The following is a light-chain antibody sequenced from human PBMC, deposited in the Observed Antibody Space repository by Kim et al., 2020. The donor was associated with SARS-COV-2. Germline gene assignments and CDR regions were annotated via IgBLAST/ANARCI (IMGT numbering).Light chain of an antibody. CDR3: QVWDTSSDHHYV. Sequence: PGKTARITFVGNKIGSKSVHWYRQKTGQAPVVVMCFDSDRPSGIPERFSGSNSGNTATLAISGVEAGDEADYYCQVWDTSSDHHYVFGTGTKVTVL. CDR1: KIGSKS. V-gene: IGLV3-21*04. J-gene: IGLJ1*01. CDR2: FDS.